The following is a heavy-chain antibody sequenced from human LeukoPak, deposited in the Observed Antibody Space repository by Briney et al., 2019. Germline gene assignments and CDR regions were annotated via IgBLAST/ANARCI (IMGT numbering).Heavy chain of an antibody. CDR3: AKDHGWEQLRGVY. V-gene: IGHV3-23*01. Sequence: GGSLRLSCVVSGFTFSNYAMSWVRQAPGKGLEWVSGITGSGENTYYADSVEGRFTISRDNSKNTLYLQMTTLRAEDTAVYYCAKDHGWEQLRGVYWGQGTLVTVSS. CDR1: GFTFSNYA. J-gene: IGHJ4*02. D-gene: IGHD1-26*01. CDR2: ITGSGENT.